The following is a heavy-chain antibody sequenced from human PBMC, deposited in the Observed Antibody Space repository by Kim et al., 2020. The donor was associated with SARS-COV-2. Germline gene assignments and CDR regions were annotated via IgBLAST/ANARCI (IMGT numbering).Heavy chain of an antibody. D-gene: IGHD6-13*01. CDR3: AKEGYSSSWYSRPQRDY. V-gene: IGHV3-30*18. J-gene: IGHJ4*01. CDR1: GFTFSSYG. Sequence: GGSLRLSCAASGFTFSSYGMHWVRQAPGKGLEWVAVISYDGSNKYYADSVKGRFTISRDNSKNTLYLQMNSLRAEDTAVYYCAKEGYSSSWYSRPQRDY. CDR2: ISYDGSNK.